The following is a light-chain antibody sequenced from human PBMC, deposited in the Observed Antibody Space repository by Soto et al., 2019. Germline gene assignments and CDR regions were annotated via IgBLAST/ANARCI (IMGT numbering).Light chain of an antibody. CDR3: QHYNDWPLT. J-gene: IGKJ4*01. CDR2: DAS. CDR1: QNIWNK. V-gene: IGKV3-15*01. Sequence: EIVITQSPATLSVSPEERVTLSCRASQNIWNKLAWYQQKPGQTPRLLIFDASARATGVPARFSGSGSETEFTLTISSLQSEDFAVYYCQHYNDWPLTFGGGTKVDIK.